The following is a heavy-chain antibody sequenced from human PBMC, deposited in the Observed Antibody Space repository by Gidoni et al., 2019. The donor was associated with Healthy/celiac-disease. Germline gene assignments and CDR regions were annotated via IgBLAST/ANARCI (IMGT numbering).Heavy chain of an antibody. Sequence: QVQLVESGGGLVQPGRSLRLSCAASGFPFSSYAMPWVRQATGKGLEWVAVISYDGSNKYYADSVKGRFTISRDNSKNTLYLQMNSLRAEDTAVYYCARVRRTGTAYCGGDCYQYFQHWGQGTLVTVSS. V-gene: IGHV3-30-3*01. D-gene: IGHD2-21*02. J-gene: IGHJ1*01. CDR1: GFPFSSYA. CDR2: ISYDGSNK. CDR3: ARVRRTGTAYCGGDCYQYFQH.